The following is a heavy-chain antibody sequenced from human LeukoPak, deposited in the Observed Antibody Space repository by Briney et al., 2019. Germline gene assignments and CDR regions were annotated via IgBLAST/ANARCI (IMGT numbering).Heavy chain of an antibody. V-gene: IGHV4-59*08. D-gene: IGHD6-19*01. CDR3: ARIPSIAVAGLYYYYGMDV. Sequence: PSETLSLTCTVSGGSISSYYWSWIRRPPGKGLEWIGYIYYSGSTNYNPSLKSRVTIAVDTSKNQFSLKLSSVTAADTAVYYCARIPSIAVAGLYYYYGMDVWGQGTTVTVSS. J-gene: IGHJ6*02. CDR2: IYYSGST. CDR1: GGSISSYY.